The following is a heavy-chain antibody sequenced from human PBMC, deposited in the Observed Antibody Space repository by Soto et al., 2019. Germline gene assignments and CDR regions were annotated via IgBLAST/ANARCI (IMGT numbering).Heavy chain of an antibody. D-gene: IGHD6-13*01. CDR1: GFIFTNFW. V-gene: IGHV3-74*01. CDR3: AKDSWYFDL. CDR2: IDTSGSST. Sequence: GGSLRLSCEASGFIFTNFWMHWVRQVPGRGLVWVSRIDTSGSSTSYADSVKGRFTISRDNAKNTVSLQMNSLRAEDTGVYYCAKDSWYFDLWSQGSLVTVSS. J-gene: IGHJ4*02.